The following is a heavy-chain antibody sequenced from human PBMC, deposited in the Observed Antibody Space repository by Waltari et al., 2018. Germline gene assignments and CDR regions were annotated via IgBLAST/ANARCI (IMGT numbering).Heavy chain of an antibody. Sequence: VQLQESGPGLVKPSETLSLTSTVSGGSVTSYFWSWVRQPAGKGLEWVGRISTSGSANYSPSLESRVTMSVDRSENQVSLNLHSVTAADTAIYYCARETGTGYYPNYFDYWGQGTPVTVSS. V-gene: IGHV4-4*07. J-gene: IGHJ4*02. CDR2: ISTSGSA. CDR3: ARETGTGYYPNYFDY. D-gene: IGHD1-26*01. CDR1: GGSVTSYF.